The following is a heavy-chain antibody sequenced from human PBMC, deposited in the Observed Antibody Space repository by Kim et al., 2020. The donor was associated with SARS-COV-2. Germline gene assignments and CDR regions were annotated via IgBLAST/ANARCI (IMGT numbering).Heavy chain of an antibody. CDR2: IYYSGST. D-gene: IGHD5-12*01. Sequence: SETLSLTCTVSGGSISSSSYYWGWIRQPPGKGLEWIGSIYYSGSTYYNPSLKSRVTISVDTSKNQFSLKLSSVTAADTAVYYCARVEMATINYWGQGTLVTVSS. J-gene: IGHJ4*02. CDR3: ARVEMATINY. CDR1: GGSISSSSYY. V-gene: IGHV4-39*01.